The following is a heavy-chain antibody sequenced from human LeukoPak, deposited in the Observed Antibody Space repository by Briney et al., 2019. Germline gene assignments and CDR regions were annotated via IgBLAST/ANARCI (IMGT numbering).Heavy chain of an antibody. J-gene: IGHJ6*02. D-gene: IGHD4-17*01. CDR2: MNPNSGNT. CDR3: ARNRDYGDSRYYYYYGMDV. V-gene: IGHV1-8*01. CDR1: GYTFTSYD. Sequence: VASVKVSCKASGYTFTSYDINWVRQATGQGLEWMGWMNPNSGNTGYAQKFQGRVTMTRNTSISTAYMELSSLRSEDTAVYYCARNRDYGDSRYYYYYGMDVWGQGTTVTVSS.